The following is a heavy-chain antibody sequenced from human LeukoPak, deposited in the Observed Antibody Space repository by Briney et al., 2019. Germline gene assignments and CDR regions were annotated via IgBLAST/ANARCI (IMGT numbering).Heavy chain of an antibody. CDR2: IKQDGSER. CDR3: ATGAGCGY. D-gene: IGHD6-19*01. J-gene: IGHJ4*02. CDR1: GFTFSSYW. Sequence: GGSLRLSCAASGFTFSSYWMTWVRQAPGKGLEWVANIKQDGSERNYVDSVKGRFTISRDNAKNSLYLQVNTLRDEDTAVYYCATGAGCGYWGQGTLVTVSS. V-gene: IGHV3-7*03.